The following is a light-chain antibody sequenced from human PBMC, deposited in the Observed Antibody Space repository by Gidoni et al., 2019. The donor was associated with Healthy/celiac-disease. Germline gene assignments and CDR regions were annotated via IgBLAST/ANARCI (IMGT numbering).Light chain of an antibody. Sequence: EIVLTQSPGTLSLAPGERATLSGRASQSVGSSYLAWYQQKPGQAPRLLIYGASSRATGIPDRFSGSGSGTDFTLTISRLEPEDFAVYYCQQYGSSPWTFGQGTKVEIK. CDR3: QQYGSSPWT. CDR1: QSVGSSY. J-gene: IGKJ1*01. CDR2: GAS. V-gene: IGKV3-20*01.